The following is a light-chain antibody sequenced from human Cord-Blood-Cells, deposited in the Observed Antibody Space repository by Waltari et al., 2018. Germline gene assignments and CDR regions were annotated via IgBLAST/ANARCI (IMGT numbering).Light chain of an antibody. CDR1: QSVSSSY. CDR2: GAS. V-gene: IGKV3-20*01. CDR3: QQYGSSPYS. J-gene: IGKJ2*03. Sequence: EIVLTQSPGTLSLSPGERATLSCRASQSVSSSYLAWYQQKPGPAPRLLIYGASSRATGIPDRFSGSGSGTDFTLTISRLEPEDFAVYYWQQYGSSPYSFGQGTKLEIK.